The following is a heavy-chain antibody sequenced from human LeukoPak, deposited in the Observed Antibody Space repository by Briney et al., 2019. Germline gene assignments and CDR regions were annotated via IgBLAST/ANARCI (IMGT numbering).Heavy chain of an antibody. CDR3: ARLSDY. CDR2: IHHDGRI. V-gene: IGHV4-39*01. Sequence: SETLSLTCTVSGGSIISSSYYWNWVRQPPGKGLEWIGEIHHDGRINYNPSLKSRVTLSVDKSKNQFSLKLSSVTAADTAVYYCARLSDYWGQGTLVTVSS. CDR1: GGSIISSSYY. J-gene: IGHJ4*02.